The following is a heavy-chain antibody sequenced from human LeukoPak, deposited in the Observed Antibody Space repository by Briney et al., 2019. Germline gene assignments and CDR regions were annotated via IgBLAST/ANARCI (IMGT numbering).Heavy chain of an antibody. CDR1: GITVNTNY. Sequence: GGSLRLSCAASGITVNTNYMSWVRQAPGKGLEWVSIIYSGGATFYADSVKGRFTISRDNSKNTLYLQMNSLRAEDTAVYYCARMHIVVVTAIPACFDYWGQGTLVTVSS. J-gene: IGHJ4*02. D-gene: IGHD2-21*02. V-gene: IGHV3-66*01. CDR2: IYSGGAT. CDR3: ARMHIVVVTAIPACFDY.